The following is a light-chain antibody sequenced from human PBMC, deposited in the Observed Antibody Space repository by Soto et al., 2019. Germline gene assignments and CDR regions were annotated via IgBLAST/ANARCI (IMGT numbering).Light chain of an antibody. Sequence: QSVLTQPASVSGSPGQPITISCTGTSSDVGSVNLVSWYQQHPGKAPKLMIYEGSKRPSGVSNRFSGSKSGNTASLTISGFQAEDEADYYCCSYAGSDTYVFGTGTKVTVL. J-gene: IGLJ1*01. CDR3: CSYAGSDTYV. CDR1: SSDVGSVNL. CDR2: EGS. V-gene: IGLV2-23*01.